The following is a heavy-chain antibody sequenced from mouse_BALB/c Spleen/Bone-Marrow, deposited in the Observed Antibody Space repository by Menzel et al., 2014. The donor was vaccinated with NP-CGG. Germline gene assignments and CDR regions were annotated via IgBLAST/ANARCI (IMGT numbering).Heavy chain of an antibody. D-gene: IGHD2-12*01. J-gene: IGHJ3*01. CDR3: TREARTTSRFAY. V-gene: IGHV3-1*02. CDR1: AYSIYRGYG. CDR2: INYSGST. Sequence: VQLKDLGPVLVKSSQSLSLTCTVTAYSIYRGYGWHWLRQFPGNKLEWMGYINYSGSTHYIPSLKSRISITRDTSKNQFFLQLNSGTTEDTATDFCTREARTTSRFAYCVEGTLVTVSA.